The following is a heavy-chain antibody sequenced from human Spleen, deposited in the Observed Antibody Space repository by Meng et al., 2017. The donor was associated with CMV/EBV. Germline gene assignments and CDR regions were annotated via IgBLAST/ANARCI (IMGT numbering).Heavy chain of an antibody. V-gene: IGHV3-48*04. J-gene: IGHJ4*02. Sequence: GGSLRLSCAASGISFSAYSMNWVRQTPGKGLKWIAYISSSSDTVNYADSVKGRFTMSRDNAKNSVYLQMTSLRADDTAVYYCARVPLMGGNSEYWGQGTLVTVSS. D-gene: IGHD1-26*01. CDR1: GISFSAYS. CDR2: ISSSSDTV. CDR3: ARVPLMGGNSEY.